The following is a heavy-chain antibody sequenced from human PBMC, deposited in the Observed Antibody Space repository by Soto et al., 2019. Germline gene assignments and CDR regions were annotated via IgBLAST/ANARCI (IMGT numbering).Heavy chain of an antibody. CDR3: ARHSAGMGYYYYYGMDV. Sequence: SETLSLTCTVSGGSISSSSYYWGWIRQPPGKGLEWIGSIYYSGSTYYNPSLKSRVTISVDTSKNQFSLKLSSVTAADTAVYYCARHSAGMGYYYYYGMDVWGQGTTVTVSS. CDR1: GGSISSSSYY. J-gene: IGHJ6*02. D-gene: IGHD6-13*01. CDR2: IYYSGST. V-gene: IGHV4-39*01.